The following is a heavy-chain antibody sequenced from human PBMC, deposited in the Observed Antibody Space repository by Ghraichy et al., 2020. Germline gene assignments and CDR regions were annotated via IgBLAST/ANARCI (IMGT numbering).Heavy chain of an antibody. Sequence: SETLSLTCAVYGGSFSGYYWSWIRQPPGKGLEWIGEINHSGSTNYNPSLKSRVTISVDTSKNQFSLKLSSVTAADTAVYYCALRELERPYAFDIWGQGTMVTVSS. CDR1: GGSFSGYY. J-gene: IGHJ3*02. V-gene: IGHV4-34*01. CDR3: ALRELERPYAFDI. CDR2: INHSGST. D-gene: IGHD1-1*01.